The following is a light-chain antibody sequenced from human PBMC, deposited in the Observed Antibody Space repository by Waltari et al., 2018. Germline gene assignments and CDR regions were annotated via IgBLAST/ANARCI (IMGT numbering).Light chain of an antibody. CDR1: QSINNR. J-gene: IGKJ1*01. Sequence: DVQMTQSPSSLSASSGDTVTITCRASQSINNRLAWYQQKPGKAPNVGMYEASRLQSGAPSRFGGSGSGTDFSLTISSLQPEDLAIYYCLQYSSRPWTFGQGTKVEIK. V-gene: IGKV1D-16*01. CDR3: LQYSSRPWT. CDR2: EAS.